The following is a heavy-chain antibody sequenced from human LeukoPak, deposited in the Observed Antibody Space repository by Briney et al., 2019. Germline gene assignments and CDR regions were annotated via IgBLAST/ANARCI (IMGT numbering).Heavy chain of an antibody. CDR2: STHSGST. D-gene: IGHD2-2*01. CDR3: ARGRTGAAALDF. Sequence: SETLSLTCAVYGGSFSGHYWTWVRQPPGRGLEWIGESTHSGSTNYNPSLKSRVTISVDTSKNQFSLKLTSVAAADTAVYHCARGRTGAAALDFWGPGTLVTVSS. V-gene: IGHV4-34*01. J-gene: IGHJ4*02. CDR1: GGSFSGHY.